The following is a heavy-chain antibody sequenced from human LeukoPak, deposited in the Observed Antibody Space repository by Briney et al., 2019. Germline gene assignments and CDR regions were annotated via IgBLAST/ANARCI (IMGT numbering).Heavy chain of an antibody. CDR1: GDTFTSQY. J-gene: IGHJ4*02. CDR3: ARNNVGSSGWTGLGF. CDR2: IKPHDGST. Sequence: ASVKVSCRTFGDTFTSQYIQWVRQAPGQGLEWMGLIKPHDGSTFYAQSLQGRVTLTRDTSTSTVYMDLSSLRSVDTAIYFCARNNVGSSGWTGLGFWGQGTLVTVSS. D-gene: IGHD6-19*01. V-gene: IGHV1-46*04.